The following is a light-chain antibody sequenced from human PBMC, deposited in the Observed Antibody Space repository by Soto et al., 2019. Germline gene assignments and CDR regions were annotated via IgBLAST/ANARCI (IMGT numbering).Light chain of an antibody. Sequence: SVLTQPPSASGTPGQRVTISCSGSNSNIGSNTVNWYQQLPGTAPKLLIYSINQRPSGVPDRFSGSQSGTSASLAISGLQSEDEADYYCAAWDDSLNGVLFGGGTKVTVL. CDR1: NSNIGSNT. CDR2: SIN. J-gene: IGLJ2*01. V-gene: IGLV1-44*01. CDR3: AAWDDSLNGVL.